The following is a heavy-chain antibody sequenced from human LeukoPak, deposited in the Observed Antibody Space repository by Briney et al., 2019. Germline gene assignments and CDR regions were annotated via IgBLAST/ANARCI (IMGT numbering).Heavy chain of an antibody. D-gene: IGHD3-10*01. CDR2: INPNSGGT. J-gene: IGHJ3*02. Sequence: ASVKVSCKASGYTFTGYYMHWVRQAPGQGLEWMGWINPNSGGTNYAQKFQGRVTMTRDTSISTAYMELSRLRSDDTAIYYCATIMVQGAMGALDIWGQGTMVTVSS. V-gene: IGHV1-2*02. CDR1: GYTFTGYY. CDR3: ATIMVQGAMGALDI.